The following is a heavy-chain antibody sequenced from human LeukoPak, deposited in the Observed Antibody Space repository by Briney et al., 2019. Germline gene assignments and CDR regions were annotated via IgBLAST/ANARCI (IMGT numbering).Heavy chain of an antibody. J-gene: IGHJ4*02. Sequence: GGSLRLSCAASGFTFSSYSMNWVRQAPGKGLEWVSSISSSSSYIYYADSVKGRFTISRDNAKNSLYLQMNSLRAEDTAVYYCARAAPLWFGESGFDHWGQGTLVTVFS. CDR2: ISSSSSYI. CDR3: ARAAPLWFGESGFDH. CDR1: GFTFSSYS. V-gene: IGHV3-21*01. D-gene: IGHD3-10*01.